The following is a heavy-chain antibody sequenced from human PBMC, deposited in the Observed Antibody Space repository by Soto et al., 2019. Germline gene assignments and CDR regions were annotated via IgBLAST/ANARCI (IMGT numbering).Heavy chain of an antibody. V-gene: IGHV4-59*11. CDR2: INDGGST. D-gene: IGHD3-22*01. Sequence: PSETLSLTCAVSGGSITSHYLSWIRQSPRKGLEWIGNINDGGSTNYNPSLRTRVTMSVDTSKNQISLILNSVTAADTAVYYCARGGGSSGVWGQGTLVTVSS. CDR1: GGSITSHY. J-gene: IGHJ4*02. CDR3: ARGGGSSGV.